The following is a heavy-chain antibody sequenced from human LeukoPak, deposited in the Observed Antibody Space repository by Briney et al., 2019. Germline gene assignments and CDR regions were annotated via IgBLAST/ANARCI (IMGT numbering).Heavy chain of an antibody. Sequence: SETLSLTCGVDDGSFSRFYWTWIRQPPGKGLEWIGESDDYGNTNFNPSLKSRATISMDTSKKQVSLKLTSVSAVDTAVYYCARGLRPGKDDALHVWGQGTMVTVSS. CDR1: DGSFSRFY. D-gene: IGHD6-25*01. CDR3: ARGLRPGKDDALHV. J-gene: IGHJ3*01. CDR2: SDDYGNT. V-gene: IGHV4-34*01.